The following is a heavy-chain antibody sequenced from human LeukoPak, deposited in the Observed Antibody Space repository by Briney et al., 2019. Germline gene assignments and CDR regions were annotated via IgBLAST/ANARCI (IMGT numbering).Heavy chain of an antibody. Sequence: DTLSLTCTVTDLSIISYHWSWTRPPPGKGLEWIGYTYYSGSTHHNHSLRNRVNLSVDTSKNQFSLKMSSVTAADTAVYYCARGNYYDSITYYRAFDIWGQGTMVTVSS. CDR3: ARGNYYDSITYYRAFDI. CDR2: TYYSGST. V-gene: IGHV4-59*01. J-gene: IGHJ3*02. CDR1: DLSIISYH. D-gene: IGHD3-22*01.